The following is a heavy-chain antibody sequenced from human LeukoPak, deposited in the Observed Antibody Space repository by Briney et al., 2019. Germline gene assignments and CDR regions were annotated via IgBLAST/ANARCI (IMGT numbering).Heavy chain of an antibody. Sequence: ASVKVSCKASGYTFTSYGISWVRQAPGQGLEWMGWISAYNGNTNYAQKLQGRLTITADESTSTAYMELSSLGAEDTAVYYCARDLLGSATSYSSGAWDYWGQGTLVTVSS. J-gene: IGHJ4*02. CDR3: ARDLLGSATSYSSGAWDY. D-gene: IGHD3-9*01. CDR1: GYTFTSYG. V-gene: IGHV1-18*01. CDR2: ISAYNGNT.